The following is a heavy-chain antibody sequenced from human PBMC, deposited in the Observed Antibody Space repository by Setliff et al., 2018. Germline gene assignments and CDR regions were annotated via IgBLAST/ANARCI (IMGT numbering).Heavy chain of an antibody. CDR2: ISPYTGKT. CDR1: GYTFSNYG. V-gene: IGHV1-18*01. D-gene: IGHD2-2*01. J-gene: IGHJ4*02. CDR3: SRLVRFCTRTSCQRLSGDEY. Sequence: ASVKVSCKTSGYTFSNYGVSWVRQAPGQGLEWVGWISPYTGKTYLAPKFQDRVTLTADTSTTTAYLQLTNLRSDDTAMYFCSRLVRFCTRTSCQRLSGDEYWGQGTLVTVSS.